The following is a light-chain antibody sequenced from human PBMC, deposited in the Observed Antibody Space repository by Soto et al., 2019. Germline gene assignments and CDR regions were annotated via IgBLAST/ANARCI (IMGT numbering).Light chain of an antibody. Sequence: DIVMTQSPATLSVSPGERSTLSCMASQSVSSNLAWYQQKPGQAPRVLIYGASTRATGISARFSVSGSGTEFTLTISRLQPEDFAVYYCQQYNNWTQTFCQGTKVDIK. CDR1: QSVSSN. CDR2: GAS. J-gene: IGKJ1*01. CDR3: QQYNNWTQT. V-gene: IGKV3-15*01.